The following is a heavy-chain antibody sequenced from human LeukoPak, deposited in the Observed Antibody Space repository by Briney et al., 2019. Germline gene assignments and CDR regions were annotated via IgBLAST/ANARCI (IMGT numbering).Heavy chain of an antibody. Sequence: SQTLSLTCTLSGGSLSSYYWSCIRHPPGKVLDCIGFIYYSGSKINYNPSLNSRATIAVDTSKNPSSRELRLVTAADAAVYYCARYFPGYNNRWYLDYWGQGTLVTVSS. D-gene: IGHD5-24*01. CDR3: ARYFPGYNNRWYLDY. CDR1: GGSLSSYY. CDR2: IYYSGSKI. V-gene: IGHV4-59*08. J-gene: IGHJ4*02.